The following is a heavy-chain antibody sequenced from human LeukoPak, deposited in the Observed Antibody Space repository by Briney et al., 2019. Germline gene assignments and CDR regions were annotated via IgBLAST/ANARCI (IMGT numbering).Heavy chain of an antibody. V-gene: IGHV4-39*07. D-gene: IGHD2-2*01. Sequence: SEILSLTCTVSGGSISSSSYYWGWIRQPPGKGLEWIGSIYYSGSTYYNPSLKSRVTISVDTSKNQFSLKLSSVTAADTAVYYCARYGVVVPAATGFDSWGQGTLVTVSS. CDR1: GGSISSSSYY. J-gene: IGHJ5*01. CDR2: IYYSGST. CDR3: ARYGVVVPAATGFDS.